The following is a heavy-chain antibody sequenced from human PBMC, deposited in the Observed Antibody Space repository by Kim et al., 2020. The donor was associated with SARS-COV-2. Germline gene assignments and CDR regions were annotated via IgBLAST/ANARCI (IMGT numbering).Heavy chain of an antibody. V-gene: IGHV4-39*01. CDR3: ARIRWPGPDDAFDI. J-gene: IGHJ3*02. Sequence: NPSLKSRVTISVDTSKNQFSLKLSSVTAADTAVYYCARIRWPGPDDAFDIWGQGTMVTVSS. D-gene: IGHD2-15*01.